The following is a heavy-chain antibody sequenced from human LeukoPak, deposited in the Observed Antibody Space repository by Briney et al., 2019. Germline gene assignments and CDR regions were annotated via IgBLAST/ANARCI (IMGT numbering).Heavy chain of an antibody. CDR1: GFTFSSYA. D-gene: IGHD3-22*01. CDR3: ARDWGHYYDSSGYFHKPDY. J-gene: IGHJ4*02. V-gene: IGHV3-30-3*01. CDR2: ISYDGSNK. Sequence: GGSLRLSCAASGFTFSSYAMHWVRQAPGKGLEWVAVISYDGSNKYYADSVKGRFTISRDNSKNTLYLQMNSLRAEDTAVYYCARDWGHYYDSSGYFHKPDYWGQGTLVTASS.